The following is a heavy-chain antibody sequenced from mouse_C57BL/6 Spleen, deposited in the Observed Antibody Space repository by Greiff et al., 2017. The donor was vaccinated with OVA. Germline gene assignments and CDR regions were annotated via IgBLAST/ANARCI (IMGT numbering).Heavy chain of an antibody. CDR3: ARYSYGSEDYYAMDY. Sequence: VQLQQSGAELVRPGTSVKMSCKASGYTFTNYWIGWAKQRPGHGLEWIGDIYPGGGYTNDNEKFKGKATLTADKSSSTAYMQFSSLTSEDSAIYYCARYSYGSEDYYAMDYWGQGTSVTVSS. V-gene: IGHV1-63*01. CDR2: IYPGGGYT. J-gene: IGHJ4*01. D-gene: IGHD1-1*01. CDR1: GYTFTNYW.